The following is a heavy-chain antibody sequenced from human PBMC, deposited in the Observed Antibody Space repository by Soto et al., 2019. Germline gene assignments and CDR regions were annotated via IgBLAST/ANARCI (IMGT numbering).Heavy chain of an antibody. J-gene: IGHJ5*02. D-gene: IGHD5-12*01. CDR2: ITASGGNT. CDR1: AFTFGISA. Sequence: EVQLLESGGDLVQPGGSLRLSCAVSAFTFGISAMSWVRQPPGKGLEWVSSITASGGNTYYADSVKGRFTISRDYSKSTLYLQMNSLRAEDTAVYFCAKDRTPTGSDYLHWFDPWGQGTLVTVSS. V-gene: IGHV3-23*01. CDR3: AKDRTPTGSDYLHWFDP.